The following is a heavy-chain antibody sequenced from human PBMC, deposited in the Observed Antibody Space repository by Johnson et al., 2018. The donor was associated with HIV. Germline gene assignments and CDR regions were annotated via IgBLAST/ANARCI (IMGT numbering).Heavy chain of an antibody. CDR2: IGTTGDT. V-gene: IGHV3-13*01. J-gene: IGHJ3*02. Sequence: VQLVESGGGLVQPGGSLRLSCAASGFTFCSYDMHWVRQAAGKRLEWVSTIGTTGDTYYPGSVKGRFTISREFARNSLYLQMNSLRAGDTGGYYCARAHAYGCLSIWGQGTMVTVSS. CDR3: ARAHAYGCLSI. CDR1: GFTFCSYD. D-gene: IGHD4-17*01.